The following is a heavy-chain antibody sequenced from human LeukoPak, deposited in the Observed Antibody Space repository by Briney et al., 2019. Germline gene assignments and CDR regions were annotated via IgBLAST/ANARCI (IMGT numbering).Heavy chain of an antibody. D-gene: IGHD3-22*01. CDR3: GLAAYYYDSSGSDDAFDI. CDR2: ISSNGGST. Sequence: GGSLRLSCSASGFNFNNYAMNWVRQAPGKGLEYVSAISSNGGSTCYADSVKGRCTISRDNSKNTLYLQMSSLRAEDTAVYYCGLAAYYYDSSGSDDAFDIWGQGTMVIVSS. CDR1: GFNFNNYA. V-gene: IGHV3-64D*08. J-gene: IGHJ3*02.